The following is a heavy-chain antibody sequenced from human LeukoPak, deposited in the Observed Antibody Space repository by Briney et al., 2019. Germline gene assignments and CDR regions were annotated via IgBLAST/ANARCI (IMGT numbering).Heavy chain of an antibody. CDR2: ISGSGGST. J-gene: IGHJ4*02. Sequence: GGSLRLSCAASGFTFSSYAMSWVRQAPGKGLEWVSAISGSGGSTYYADSVKGRFTISRDNSKNTLYLQMNSLRAEDTAVYCCARPPQWLRFPNYFDYWGQGTLVTVSS. V-gene: IGHV3-23*01. CDR3: ARPPQWLRFPNYFDY. D-gene: IGHD5-12*01. CDR1: GFTFSSYA.